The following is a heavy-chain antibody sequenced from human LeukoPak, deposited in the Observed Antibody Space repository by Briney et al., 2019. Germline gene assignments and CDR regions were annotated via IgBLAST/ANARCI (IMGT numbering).Heavy chain of an antibody. CDR3: ARAYPPLRTAAAGDQ. CDR2: ISYRSSPI. D-gene: IGHD6-13*01. CDR1: RFTFSDCD. V-gene: IGHV3-21*01. Sequence: GGSLRLSCTASRFTFSDCDMSWVRQAPGKGLEWVSSISYRSSPIYCADSVKGRFTISRDNAKNSLYLQMDSLRAGDTAVYYCARAYPPLRTAAAGDQWGQGTLVTVSS. J-gene: IGHJ4*02.